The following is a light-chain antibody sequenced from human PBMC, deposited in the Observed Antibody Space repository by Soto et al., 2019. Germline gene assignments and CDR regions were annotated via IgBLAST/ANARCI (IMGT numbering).Light chain of an antibody. Sequence: EIVLTQSPGTLSLSPGERATLSCRASQSVSSSYLAWYQQKPGQAPRLLIYGASNRATGIPDRFSGSGPGTDFTLTISRLEPEDFAVYYCQQYHSSPRTFGQGTKVDIK. J-gene: IGKJ1*01. CDR2: GAS. CDR3: QQYHSSPRT. V-gene: IGKV3-20*01. CDR1: QSVSSSY.